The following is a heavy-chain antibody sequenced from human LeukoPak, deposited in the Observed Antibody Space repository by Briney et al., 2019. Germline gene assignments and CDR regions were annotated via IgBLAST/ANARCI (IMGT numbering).Heavy chain of an antibody. J-gene: IGHJ4*02. CDR2: IYYSGST. V-gene: IGHV4-59*08. CDR3: ARLAYYYDSSGYAAYYFDY. D-gene: IGHD3-22*01. CDR1: GGSISSYY. Sequence: SATLSLTCTVSGGSISSYYWSWIRQPPGKGLEWIGYIYYSGSTNYNPSLKSRVTISVDTSKNQFSLKLSSVTAADTAVYYCARLAYYYDSSGYAAYYFDYWGQGTLVTVSS.